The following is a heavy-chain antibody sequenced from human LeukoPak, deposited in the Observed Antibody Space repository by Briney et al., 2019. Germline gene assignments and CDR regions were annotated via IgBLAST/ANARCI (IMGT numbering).Heavy chain of an antibody. Sequence: GGSLRLSCAASGFTFSSYAMSWVRQAPGEGLEWVSSITGGGGGTYYADSVKGRFTISRDDSKNTLYLQMNSLRAEDTAVYYCAKVSGYNHGPFDHWGQGTLVTVSS. J-gene: IGHJ4*02. CDR2: ITGGGGGT. CDR1: GFTFSSYA. D-gene: IGHD1-1*01. CDR3: AKVSGYNHGPFDH. V-gene: IGHV3-23*01.